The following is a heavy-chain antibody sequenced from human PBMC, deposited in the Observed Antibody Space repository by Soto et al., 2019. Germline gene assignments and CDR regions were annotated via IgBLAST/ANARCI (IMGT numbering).Heavy chain of an antibody. CDR1: GGSISSGDYY. Sequence: PSETLSLTCTVSGGSISSGDYYWSWIRQPPGKGLEWIGYIYYSGSTYYNPSLKSRVTISVDTSKNQFSLKLSSVTAADTAVYNCARAPVVVVAATQSLFHYWGQGTLVTVSS. CDR2: IYYSGST. CDR3: ARAPVVVVAATQSLFHY. J-gene: IGHJ4*02. V-gene: IGHV4-30-4*01. D-gene: IGHD2-15*01.